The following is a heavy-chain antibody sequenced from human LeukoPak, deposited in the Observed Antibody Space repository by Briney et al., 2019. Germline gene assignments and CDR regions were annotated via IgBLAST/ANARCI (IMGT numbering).Heavy chain of an antibody. J-gene: IGHJ5*02. CDR2: TYYRSKWYS. Sequence: SQTLSLTCAISGDSVSSNSATWNWIRQSPSRGLEWLGRTYYRSKWYSDYAVSVKSRITINPDTSKNQFSLKLSSVTTADTAVYYCARAPGGYESGRNYGANWFDPWGQGTLVTVSS. V-gene: IGHV6-1*01. D-gene: IGHD5-12*01. CDR3: ARAPGGYESGRNYGANWFDP. CDR1: GDSVSSNSAT.